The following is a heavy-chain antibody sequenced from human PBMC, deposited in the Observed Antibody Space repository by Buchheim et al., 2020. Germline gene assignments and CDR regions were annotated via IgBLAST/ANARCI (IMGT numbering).Heavy chain of an antibody. J-gene: IGHJ6*02. Sequence: QVQLQQWGAGLLKPSETLSLTCAVYGGSFSGYYWSWIRQPPGKGLEWIGEINHSGSTNYNPSLKSRVTISVDTSKSQFSLKLSSVTAADTAVYYCARDHRIAVAGHYYYYGMDVWGQGTT. V-gene: IGHV4-34*01. CDR1: GGSFSGYY. CDR3: ARDHRIAVAGHYYYYGMDV. CDR2: INHSGST. D-gene: IGHD6-19*01.